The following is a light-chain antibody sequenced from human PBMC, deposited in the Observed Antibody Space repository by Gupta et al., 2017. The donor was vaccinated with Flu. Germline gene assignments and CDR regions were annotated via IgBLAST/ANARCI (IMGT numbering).Light chain of an antibody. CDR1: QDISNY. CDR2: DAS. CDR3: QQYDNLPGT. V-gene: IGKV1-33*01. Sequence: PSSLSASVGDRVTITCQASQDISNYLNWYQQKPGKAPKLLIYDASNLETGVPSRFSGSGSGTDFTFTISSLQPEDIATYYCQQYDNLPGTFGQGTKVEIK. J-gene: IGKJ1*01.